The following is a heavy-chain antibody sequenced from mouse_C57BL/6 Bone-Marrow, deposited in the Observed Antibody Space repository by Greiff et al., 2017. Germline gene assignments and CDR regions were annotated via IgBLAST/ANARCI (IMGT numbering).Heavy chain of an antibody. CDR1: GYTFTSYW. CDR2: IDPSDSYT. Sequence: QVQLQQPGAELVKPGASVKLSCKASGYTFTSYWMQWVKQRPGQGLEWIGEIDPSDSYTNYNQKFKGKATLTVDTSSSTAYMQLSSLTSEDSAVYYCAGHYGSSLAWFAYWGQGTLVTVSA. V-gene: IGHV1-50*01. CDR3: AGHYGSSLAWFAY. J-gene: IGHJ3*01. D-gene: IGHD1-1*01.